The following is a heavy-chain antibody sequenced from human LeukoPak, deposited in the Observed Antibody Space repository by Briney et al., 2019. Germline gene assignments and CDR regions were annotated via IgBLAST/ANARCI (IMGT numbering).Heavy chain of an antibody. Sequence: GGSLRLSCAASGFTVSSNYMSWVRQAPGKGLEWVLVIYSGGSTYYADSVKGRFTISRDNSKNTLYLQMNSLRAEDTAVYYCVAALSAYWGQGTLVTVSS. V-gene: IGHV3-66*01. CDR3: VAALSAY. CDR2: IYSGGST. D-gene: IGHD6-25*01. CDR1: GFTVSSNY. J-gene: IGHJ4*02.